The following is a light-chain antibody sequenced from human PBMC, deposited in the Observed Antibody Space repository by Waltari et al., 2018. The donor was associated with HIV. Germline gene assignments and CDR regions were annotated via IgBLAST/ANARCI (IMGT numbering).Light chain of an antibody. CDR2: WAS. Sequence: DIVMTQSPSSLAVSLGERATINCKSSQSLTYASNNKHYLTWYQQKPGKAPKLLIYWASTRETGVPERFSGSGSGTDFTLTINGLQAEDVAVYYCQQYYGTPWAFGQGTKVEIK. V-gene: IGKV4-1*01. J-gene: IGKJ1*01. CDR1: QSLTYASNNKHY. CDR3: QQYYGTPWA.